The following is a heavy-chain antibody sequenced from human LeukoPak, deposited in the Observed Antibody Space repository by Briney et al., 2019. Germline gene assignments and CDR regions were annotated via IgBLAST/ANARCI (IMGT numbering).Heavy chain of an antibody. V-gene: IGHV3-30*18. CDR3: AKGWQWLSSL. J-gene: IGHJ4*02. CDR1: GFTFSSYG. Sequence: PGGSLRLSCAASGFTFSSYGMHWVRQAPGKGLEWVAVISYDGSNKYYADSVKGRFTISRDNSKNTLYLQMNSLRAEDTAVYYCAKGWQWLSSLWGQGTLVTVSS. D-gene: IGHD6-19*01. CDR2: ISYDGSNK.